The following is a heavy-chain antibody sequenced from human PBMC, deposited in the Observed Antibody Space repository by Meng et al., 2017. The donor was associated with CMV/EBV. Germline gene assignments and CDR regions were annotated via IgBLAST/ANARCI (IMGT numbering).Heavy chain of an antibody. CDR2: IWYDGSNK. CDR3: AKDLAKQQLLAFDI. Sequence: GESLKISCAASGFTFSSYGMHWVRQAPGKGLEWVAVIWYDGSNKYYADSVKGRFTISRDNSKNTLYLQMNSLRAEDTAVYYCAKDLAKQQLLAFDIWGQGTMVT. V-gene: IGHV3-33*06. D-gene: IGHD6-13*01. CDR1: GFTFSSYG. J-gene: IGHJ3*02.